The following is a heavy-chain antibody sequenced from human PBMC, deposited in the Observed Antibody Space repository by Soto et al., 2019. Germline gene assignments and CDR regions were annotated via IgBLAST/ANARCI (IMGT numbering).Heavy chain of an antibody. CDR3: ARHAFDYGGNSGYFDL. V-gene: IGHV5-51*01. J-gene: IGHJ2*01. CDR1: GYSFTSYW. D-gene: IGHD4-17*01. Sequence: RGESLKISCKGSGYSFTSYWIGWVRQMPGKGLEWMGIIYPGDSDTRYSPSFQGQVTISADKSISTAYLQWSSLKASDTAMYYCARHAFDYGGNSGYFDLWGRGTLVTVSS. CDR2: IYPGDSDT.